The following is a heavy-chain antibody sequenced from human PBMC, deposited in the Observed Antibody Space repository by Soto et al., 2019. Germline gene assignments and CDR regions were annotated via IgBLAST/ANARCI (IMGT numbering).Heavy chain of an antibody. CDR2: ISAHNGDT. J-gene: IGHJ4*02. V-gene: IGHV1-18*04. Sequence: ASVKVSCKASGYTFNYYGISWVRQAPGQGLEWVGRISAHNGDTKYAQNLQGRLTLTTDTSTSTAYMELTSLTSDDTAVYYCARDWSRYFDSSGLMWFYWGQGTLVTVS. D-gene: IGHD3-22*01. CDR3: ARDWSRYFDSSGLMWFY. CDR1: GYTFNYYG.